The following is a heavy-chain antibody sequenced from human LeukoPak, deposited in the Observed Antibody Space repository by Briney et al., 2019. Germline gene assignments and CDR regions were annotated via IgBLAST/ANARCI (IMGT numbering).Heavy chain of an antibody. CDR1: GFTFSSYA. D-gene: IGHD3-22*01. J-gene: IGHJ4*02. Sequence: GGSLRLSCAASGFTFSSYAMSWVRQAPGKGLEWVSAISGSGGSTYYADSVKGRFTISRDNSKNTLYLQMNSLRAEDTAVYYCAKDSVPTYYYDSSGYFDYWGQGTLVTVSS. CDR2: ISGSGGST. CDR3: AKDSVPTYYYDSSGYFDY. V-gene: IGHV3-23*01.